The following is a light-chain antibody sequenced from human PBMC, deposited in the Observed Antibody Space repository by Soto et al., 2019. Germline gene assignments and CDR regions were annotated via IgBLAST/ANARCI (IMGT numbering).Light chain of an antibody. CDR2: DAS. V-gene: IGKV1-5*01. Sequence: DIQMTQSPSTLSASVGDRVTITYRASQSISSWLAWYQQKPGKAPKLLIYDASTLESGVPSRFSGSGSGTDFTLTISSLQPDDFATYYCQQYNTFWTFGQGTKVDI. CDR1: QSISSW. CDR3: QQYNTFWT. J-gene: IGKJ1*01.